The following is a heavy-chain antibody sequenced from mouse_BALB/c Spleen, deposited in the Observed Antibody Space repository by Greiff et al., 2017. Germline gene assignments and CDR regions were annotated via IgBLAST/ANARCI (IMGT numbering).Heavy chain of an antibody. CDR3: ASLITTVVAVDY. CDR1: GFTFSSYA. CDR2: ISSGGST. Sequence: EVHLVESGGGLVKPGGSLKLSCAASGFTFSSYAMSWVRQTPEKRLEWVASISSGGSTYYPDSVKGRFTISRDNARNILYLQMSSLRSEDTAMYYCASLITTVVAVDYWGQGTTLTVSS. D-gene: IGHD1-1*01. J-gene: IGHJ2*01. V-gene: IGHV5-6-5*01.